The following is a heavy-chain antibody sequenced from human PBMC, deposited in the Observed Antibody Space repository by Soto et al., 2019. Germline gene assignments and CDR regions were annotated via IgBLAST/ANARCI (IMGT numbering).Heavy chain of an antibody. CDR3: ARVRYYYGSGSYYVDY. D-gene: IGHD3-10*01. CDR1: GGSISSYY. CDR2: IYYNGST. Sequence: SETLSLTCTVSGGSISSYYWSWIRQPPGKGLEWIGYIYYNGSTNYNPSLKSRVTISVDTSKNQFSLKLSSVTAADTAVYYCARVRYYYGSGSYYVDYWGQGTLVTVSS. J-gene: IGHJ4*02. V-gene: IGHV4-59*01.